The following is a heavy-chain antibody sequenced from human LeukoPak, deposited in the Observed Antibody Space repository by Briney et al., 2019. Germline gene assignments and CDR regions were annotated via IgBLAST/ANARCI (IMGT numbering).Heavy chain of an antibody. CDR1: GFTFTTYG. CDR2: ISYDGGNK. V-gene: IGHV3-30*12. J-gene: IGHJ1*01. Sequence: GGSLRLSCAASGFTFTTYGMHWVRQAPGKGLEWVAVISYDGGNKYYADSVKGRFTISRDNSKNTLYLQMNSLRAEDTAVYYCAKDLPDCSSTSCFAAEYFQHWGQGTLVTVSS. CDR3: AKDLPDCSSTSCFAAEYFQH. D-gene: IGHD2-2*01.